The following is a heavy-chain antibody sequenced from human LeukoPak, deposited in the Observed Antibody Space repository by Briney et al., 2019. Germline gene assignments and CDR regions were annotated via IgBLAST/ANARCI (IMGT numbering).Heavy chain of an antibody. J-gene: IGHJ4*02. Sequence: ASVKVSCKASGYTFTSYGISWVRQAPGQGFEWMGWISAYNGNTNYAQKLQGRVTMTTDTSTSTAYMELRSLRSDDTAVYYCARGAHDFWSGLYNYWGQGTLVTVSS. CDR1: GYTFTSYG. V-gene: IGHV1-18*01. D-gene: IGHD3-3*01. CDR3: ARGAHDFWSGLYNY. CDR2: ISAYNGNT.